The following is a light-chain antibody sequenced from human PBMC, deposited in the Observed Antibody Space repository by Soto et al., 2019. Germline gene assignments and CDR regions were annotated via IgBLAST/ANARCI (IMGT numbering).Light chain of an antibody. V-gene: IGLV1-47*01. CDR3: ATWDDSLNGFYV. J-gene: IGLJ1*01. CDR1: TSNIGSNY. CDR2: RNN. Sequence: QSALTQPPSASGTPGQGVTISCSGSTSNIGSNYVYWYQQLPGTAPKLLIYRNNQRPSGVPDRFSGSKSGTSASLAISGLRSDDEADYFCATWDDSLNGFYVFGTGTKGHRP.